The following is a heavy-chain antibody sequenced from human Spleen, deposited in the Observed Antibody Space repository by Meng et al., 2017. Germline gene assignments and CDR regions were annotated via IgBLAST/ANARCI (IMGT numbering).Heavy chain of an antibody. CDR2: INHSGST. J-gene: IGHJ4*02. D-gene: IGHD4-11*01. CDR3: ARGPTTMAHDFDY. V-gene: IGHV4-34*01. Sequence: GRGLLNPSETLSLTCVVSGGSFSDYYWSWIRQPPGKGLEWIGEINHSGSTNYNPSLESRATISVDTSQNNLSLKLSSVTAADSAVYYCARGPTTMAHDFDYWGQGTLVTVSS. CDR1: GGSFSDYY.